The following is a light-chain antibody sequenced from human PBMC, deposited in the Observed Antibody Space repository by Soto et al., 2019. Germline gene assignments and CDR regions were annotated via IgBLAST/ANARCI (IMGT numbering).Light chain of an antibody. CDR1: SGHSSYA. CDR2: LNSDGSH. J-gene: IGLJ3*02. CDR3: QTWGTGIRV. V-gene: IGLV4-69*01. Sequence: QLVLTQSPSASASLGASVKLTCTLSSGHSSYAIAWHQQQPEKGPRYLMKLNSDGSHSKGDGIPDRFSGSSSGAERYLTIASLRSEDEVAYYCQTWGTGIRVFGGGTKLTV.